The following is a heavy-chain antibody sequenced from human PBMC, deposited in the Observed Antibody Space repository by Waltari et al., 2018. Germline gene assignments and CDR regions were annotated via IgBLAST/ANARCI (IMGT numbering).Heavy chain of an antibody. CDR2: VYPKDCET. CDR3: ATQPGRSVVVPAAGWFDP. CDR1: GYTFTDYY. V-gene: IGHV1-69-2*01. Sequence: EVQLVQSGAEVTKPGATVKISCKVSGYTFTDYYMHWVQQAPGKGLEGMGVVYPKDCETRYAEKSNARDTVTADTSTDTAYRELNSLRSGDTARYYCATQPGRSVVVPAAGWFDPWGQGTLVTVSS. D-gene: IGHD2-2*01. J-gene: IGHJ5*02.